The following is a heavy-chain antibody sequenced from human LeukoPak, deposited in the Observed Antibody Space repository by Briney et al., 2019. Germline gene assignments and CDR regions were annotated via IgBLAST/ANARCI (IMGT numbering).Heavy chain of an antibody. Sequence: GGSLRLSCAASGFTFDDYGMSWVRQAPGKGLEWVSSINWSDGNTGYADSVKGRFTISRDNAKNSLYLQMNSLRAEDTAVYYCARDRRGYCSSTSCPGYYMDVWGKGTTVTISS. CDR2: INWSDGNT. CDR3: ARDRRGYCSSTSCPGYYMDV. CDR1: GFTFDDYG. J-gene: IGHJ6*03. V-gene: IGHV3-20*04. D-gene: IGHD2-2*01.